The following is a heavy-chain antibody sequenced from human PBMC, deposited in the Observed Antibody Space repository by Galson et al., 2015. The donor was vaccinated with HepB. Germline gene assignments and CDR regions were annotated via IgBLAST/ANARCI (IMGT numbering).Heavy chain of an antibody. CDR3: ARDLTGYYYGSGSYYNQPFDY. V-gene: IGHV3-11*06. J-gene: IGHJ4*02. Sequence: SLRLSCAASGFTFSDYYMSWIRQAPGKGLEWVSYISSSSSYTNYADSVKGRFTISRDNAKNSLYLQMNSLRAEDTAVYYCARDLTGYYYGSGSYYNQPFDYWGQGTLVTVSS. CDR1: GFTFSDYY. D-gene: IGHD3-10*01. CDR2: ISSSSSYT.